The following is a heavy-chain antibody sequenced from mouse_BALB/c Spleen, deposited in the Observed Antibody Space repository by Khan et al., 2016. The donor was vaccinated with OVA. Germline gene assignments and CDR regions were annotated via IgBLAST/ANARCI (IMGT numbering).Heavy chain of an antibody. CDR1: GFSLSTSGMG. D-gene: IGHD1-1*01. CDR3: VRRIYSHGSVYFDF. J-gene: IGHJ2*01. Sequence: QVTLNESGPGILQPSQTLSLTCSFSGFSLSTSGMGVSWLRQPSGEGLEWLAHIYWDDEKRYNPSLKSRLTISKNSSRNQAFLRITSVDTADTATYYGVRRIYSHGSVYFDFWGQGTTLTVSS. CDR2: IYWDDEK. V-gene: IGHV8-12*01.